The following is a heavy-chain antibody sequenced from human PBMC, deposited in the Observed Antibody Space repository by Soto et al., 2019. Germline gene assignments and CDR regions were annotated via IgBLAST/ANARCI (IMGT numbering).Heavy chain of an antibody. Sequence: GGSLRLSCAASGFTFSSYAMHWVRQAPGKGLEWVAVISYDGSNKYYADSVKGRFTISRDNSKNTLYPQMNSLRAEDTAVYYCARAPRSSSSVVDYWGQGTLVTVSS. CDR1: GFTFSSYA. J-gene: IGHJ4*02. D-gene: IGHD6-13*01. V-gene: IGHV3-30-3*01. CDR3: ARAPRSSSSVVDY. CDR2: ISYDGSNK.